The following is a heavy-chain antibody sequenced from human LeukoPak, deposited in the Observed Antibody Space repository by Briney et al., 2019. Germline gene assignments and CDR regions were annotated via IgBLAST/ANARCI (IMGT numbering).Heavy chain of an antibody. V-gene: IGHV3-23*01. CDR1: GFTFSNYA. J-gene: IGHJ4*02. CDR2: IVGSGGST. Sequence: PGGSLRLSCAASGFTFSNYALSWVRQAPGKGLEWVSTIVGSGGSTSYAGFVKGRFTISRDNSKNTLSLQMDSLSAEDTAVYYCARLTGSLAGYFDFWGQGTLVTVSS. CDR3: ARLTGSLAGYFDF. D-gene: IGHD1-1*01.